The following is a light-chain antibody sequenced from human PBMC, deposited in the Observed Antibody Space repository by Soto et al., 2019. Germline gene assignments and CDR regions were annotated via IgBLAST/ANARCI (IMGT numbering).Light chain of an antibody. CDR3: SSYTSISTV. Sequence: QSVLTQPASVSGSPGQSITISCTGTSSDVGGYNYVSWYQQHPGKAPKLMIYEVSNRPSGVSNRFSGSKSGNTASLTISGLQAEDEADYYCSSYTSISTVFGGGTKLT. CDR1: SSDVGGYNY. J-gene: IGLJ2*01. V-gene: IGLV2-14*01. CDR2: EVS.